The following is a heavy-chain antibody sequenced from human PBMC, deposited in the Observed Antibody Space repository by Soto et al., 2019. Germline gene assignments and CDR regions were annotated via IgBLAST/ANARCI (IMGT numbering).Heavy chain of an antibody. J-gene: IGHJ6*02. CDR2: IYYSGST. CDR1: GGSISSGDYY. CDR3: ARDRNRLRPYYYDSSGYHSPPQYYYGMDV. Sequence: PSETLSLTCTVSGGSISSGDYYWSWIRQPPGKGLEWIGYIYYSGSTYYNPSLKSRVTISVDTSKNQFSLKLSSVTAADTAVYYCARDRNRLRPYYYDSSGYHSPPQYYYGMDVWGQETTVTVSS. D-gene: IGHD3-22*01. V-gene: IGHV4-30-4*01.